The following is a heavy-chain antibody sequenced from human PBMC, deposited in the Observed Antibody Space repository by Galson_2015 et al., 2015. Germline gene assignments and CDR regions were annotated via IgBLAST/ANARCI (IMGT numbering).Heavy chain of an antibody. J-gene: IGHJ5*02. CDR3: ARTRLTIFGAFIPGDNWFDP. Sequence: TLSLTCAVSSGAFNSGVFYWSWIRQPPGKGLEWIGYIYYNGSTSYNPSLKSRLIMSLDTSENQVSLRLTSVTAAGTAVYYGARTRLTIFGAFIPGDNWFDPWGQGTLVTVSS. CDR2: IYYNGST. CDR1: SGAFNSGVFY. D-gene: IGHD3-3*01. V-gene: IGHV4-31*11.